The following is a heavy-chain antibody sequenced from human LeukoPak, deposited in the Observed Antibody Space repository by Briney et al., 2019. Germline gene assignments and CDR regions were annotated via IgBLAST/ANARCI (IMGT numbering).Heavy chain of an antibody. J-gene: IGHJ3*02. Sequence: PSETLSLTCTVPGGSISSSSYYWSWIRQPPGKGLEWIGEINHSGSTNYNPSLKSRVTISVDTSKNQFSLKLSSVTAADTAVYYCARAGSSGWYIDAFDIWGQGTMVTVSS. D-gene: IGHD6-19*01. CDR1: GGSISSSSYY. CDR2: INHSGST. CDR3: ARAGSSGWYIDAFDI. V-gene: IGHV4-39*07.